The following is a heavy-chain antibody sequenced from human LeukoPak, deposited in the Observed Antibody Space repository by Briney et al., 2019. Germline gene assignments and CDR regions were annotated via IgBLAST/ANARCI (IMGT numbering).Heavy chain of an antibody. V-gene: IGHV3-20*04. J-gene: IGHJ3*02. CDR3: ARDRSVYYDSSGYYSHAFDI. Sequence: PGGSLRLSCAASGFTFDDYGMSWVRQAPGQGLEWVSHIYWKGDITRYADSVKGRFTSSRDNAKNSLYLQMNSLRAEDTAVYYCARDRSVYYDSSGYYSHAFDIWGQGTMVTVSS. CDR2: IYWKGDIT. CDR1: GFTFDDYG. D-gene: IGHD3-22*01.